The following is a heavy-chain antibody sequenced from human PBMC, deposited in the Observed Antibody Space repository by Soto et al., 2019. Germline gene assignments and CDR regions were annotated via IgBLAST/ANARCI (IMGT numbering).Heavy chain of an antibody. CDR3: ARGHKVGWFDP. CDR2: INHSGST. D-gene: IGHD1-26*01. Sequence: SETLSLACAVYGGSFSGYYWSWIRQPPGKGLEWIGEINHSGSTNYNPSLKSRVTISVDTSKNQFSLKLSSVTAADTAVYYCARGHKVGWFDPWGQGTLVTVS. J-gene: IGHJ5*02. V-gene: IGHV4-34*01. CDR1: GGSFSGYY.